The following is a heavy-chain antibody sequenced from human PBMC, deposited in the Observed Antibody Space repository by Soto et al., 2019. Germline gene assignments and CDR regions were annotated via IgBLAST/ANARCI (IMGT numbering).Heavy chain of an antibody. V-gene: IGHV1-2*02. CDR1: GYTFTGYY. CDR3: ARGPYYDFWSGSQFDY. D-gene: IGHD3-3*01. Sequence: ASVKVSCKASGYTFTGYYMHWVRQAPGQGLEWMGWINPNSGGTNYAQKFQGRVTMTRDTSISTAYMGLSRLRSDDTAVYYCARGPYYDFWSGSQFDYWGQGTLVTVSS. CDR2: INPNSGGT. J-gene: IGHJ4*02.